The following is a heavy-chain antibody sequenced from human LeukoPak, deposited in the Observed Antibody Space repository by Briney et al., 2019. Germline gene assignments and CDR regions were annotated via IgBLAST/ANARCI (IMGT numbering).Heavy chain of an antibody. J-gene: IGHJ4*02. D-gene: IGHD1-14*01. V-gene: IGHV3-48*01. Sequence: GGSLRLSCAASEFSVGSNYMTWVRQAPGKGLEWVSYISSSGGTIYYADSVKGRFTISRDNAKNTLYLQMNSLRAEDTAVYYCAKSRSPGFDYWGQGTLVTVSS. CDR1: EFSVGSNY. CDR3: AKSRSPGFDY. CDR2: ISSSGGTI.